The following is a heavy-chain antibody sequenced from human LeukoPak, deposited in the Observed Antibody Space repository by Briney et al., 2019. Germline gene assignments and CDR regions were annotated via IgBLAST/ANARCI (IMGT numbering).Heavy chain of an antibody. CDR3: ARAGACSSTSCDGGIEY. J-gene: IGHJ4*02. V-gene: IGHV3-21*06. CDR2: ISTTSTYI. D-gene: IGHD2-2*01. Sequence: GGSLRLSCAASGFAFSSYNMKWVRQAPGKGLEWVSFISTTSTYIHYADSVKGRFTVSRDNSKNLLYLQMDSLRVEDTAVYYCARAGACSSTSCDGGIEYWGQGTLVTVSS. CDR1: GFAFSSYN.